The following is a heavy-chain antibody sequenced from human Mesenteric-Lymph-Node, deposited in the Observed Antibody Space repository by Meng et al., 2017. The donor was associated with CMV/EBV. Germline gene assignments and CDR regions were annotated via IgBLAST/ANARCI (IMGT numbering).Heavy chain of an antibody. J-gene: IGHJ6*02. CDR1: GFTFSLYA. CDR3: ARRRHGDADV. Sequence: GESLKISCAASGFTFSLYAMNWVRQAPGKGLEWVSYISSSSNTIYYADSVKGRFTISRDNANDSLFLQMNSLRAEDTAVYYCARRRHGDADVWGRGTTVTVSS. CDR2: ISSSSNTI. V-gene: IGHV3-48*04.